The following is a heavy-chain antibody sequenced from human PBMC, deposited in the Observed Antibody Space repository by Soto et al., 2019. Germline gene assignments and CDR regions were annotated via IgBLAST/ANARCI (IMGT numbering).Heavy chain of an antibody. Sequence: GVSLRLSCAASGFTFSNAWMSWVRQAPGKGLEWVGRIKSKTDGGTTDYAAPVKGRFTISRDDSKNTLYLQMNSLKTEDTAVYYCTTEVYTAMVFDYWGQGTLVTVSS. J-gene: IGHJ4*02. V-gene: IGHV3-15*01. D-gene: IGHD5-18*01. CDR1: GFTFSNAW. CDR3: TTEVYTAMVFDY. CDR2: IKSKTDGGTT.